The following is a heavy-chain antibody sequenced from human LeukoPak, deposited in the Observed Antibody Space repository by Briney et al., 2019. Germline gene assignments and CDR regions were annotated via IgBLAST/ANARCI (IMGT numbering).Heavy chain of an antibody. D-gene: IGHD4-17*01. Sequence: PGGSLRLSCAASGFTFSSYGMHWVRQAPGKGLEWVAVISYDGSNKYYADSVKGRFTISRDNSKNTLYLQMNSLRAEDTAVYYCAKVRGDYDDYWGQGTLVTVSS. CDR3: AKVRGDYDDY. J-gene: IGHJ4*02. CDR1: GFTFSSYG. CDR2: ISYDGSNK. V-gene: IGHV3-30*18.